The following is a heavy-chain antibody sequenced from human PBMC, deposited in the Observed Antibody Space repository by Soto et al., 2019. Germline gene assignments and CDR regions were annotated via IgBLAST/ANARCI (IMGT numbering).Heavy chain of an antibody. CDR1: CYTFTSFV. D-gene: IGHD6-25*01. Sequence: QVQLVQSGAEVKKPGASVKVSCKASCYTFTSFVISWVRQAPGQGLEWMGWISASNGDSNSAQKLQCRLTMATDTSSYAAYLELRRLRSDETVVYYCARSDFGVVPAATCFDHWSEGTLVSVSS. J-gene: IGHJ4*02. CDR2: ISASNGDS. CDR3: ARSDFGVVPAATCFDH. V-gene: IGHV1-18*01.